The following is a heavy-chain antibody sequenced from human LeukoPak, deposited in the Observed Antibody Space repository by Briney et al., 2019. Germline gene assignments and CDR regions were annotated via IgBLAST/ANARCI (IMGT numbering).Heavy chain of an antibody. CDR1: GFTFSSYA. CDR3: AKGTWFGELSTLGYYGMDV. Sequence: GGSLRLSCAASGFTFSSYAMSLVRQAPGKGLEWVSAISGSGGSTYYADSVKGRFTISRDNSKNTLYLQMNSLRAEDTAVYYCAKGTWFGELSTLGYYGMDVWGKGTTVTVSS. J-gene: IGHJ6*04. V-gene: IGHV3-23*01. D-gene: IGHD3-10*01. CDR2: ISGSGGST.